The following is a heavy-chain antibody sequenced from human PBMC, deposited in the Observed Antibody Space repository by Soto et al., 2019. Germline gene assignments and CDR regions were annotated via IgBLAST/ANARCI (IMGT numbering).Heavy chain of an antibody. J-gene: IGHJ4*02. CDR1: GGTFSSYA. V-gene: IGHV1-69*13. Sequence: SVKVSCKASGGTFSSYAISWVRQAPGQGLEWMGGITPIFGTANYAQKFQGRVTITADESTSTAYMELSSLRSEDTAVYYCARGVGGSYYYDSSGYYPDYWGQGTLVTVSS. CDR3: ARGVGGSYYYDSSGYYPDY. CDR2: ITPIFGTA. D-gene: IGHD3-22*01.